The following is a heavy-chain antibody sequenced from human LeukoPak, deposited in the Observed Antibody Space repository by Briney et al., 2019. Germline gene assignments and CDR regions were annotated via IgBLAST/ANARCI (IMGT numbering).Heavy chain of an antibody. CDR2: INHSGSA. V-gene: IGHV4-34*01. CDR1: GGSFSGYY. Sequence: SETLSLTCAVYGGSFSGYYWSWIRQPPGKGLEWIGEINHSGSANYNPSLKSRVTISVDTSKNQFSLKLSSVTAADTAVYYCARGLVNLPPGDYWGQGSLVTVSS. CDR3: ARGLVNLPPGDY. J-gene: IGHJ4*02. D-gene: IGHD1-1*01.